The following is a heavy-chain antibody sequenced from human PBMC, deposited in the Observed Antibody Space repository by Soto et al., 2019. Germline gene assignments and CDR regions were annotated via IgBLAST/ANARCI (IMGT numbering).Heavy chain of an antibody. CDR3: ARASKEPEYSSSCYWPSAFNI. D-gene: IGHD6-6*01. V-gene: IGHV1-46*01. CDR2: INPSGGST. CDR1: GYTFTSYY. J-gene: IGHJ3*02. Sequence: ASVKVSCKASGYTFTSYYMHWVRQAPGQGLEWMGIINPSGGSTSYAQKFQGRVTMTRDTSTSTVYMELSSLRSEDTAVYYCARASKEPEYSSSCYWPSAFNICGQGTMGTV.